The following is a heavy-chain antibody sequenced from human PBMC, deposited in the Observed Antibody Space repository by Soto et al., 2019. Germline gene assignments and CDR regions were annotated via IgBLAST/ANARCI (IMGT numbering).Heavy chain of an antibody. CDR3: AREYTYGSNFFDC. Sequence: SETLSLTCTVSGGSISSAAYYWSWIRQHPGKGLEWIGYISHSGSTYYNPSLKGRVIISVDTSKNQFSLSLTSVTAADTAVYYCAREYTYGSNFFDCWGQGALVTVSS. D-gene: IGHD5-18*01. CDR2: ISHSGST. V-gene: IGHV4-31*03. CDR1: GGSISSAAYY. J-gene: IGHJ4*02.